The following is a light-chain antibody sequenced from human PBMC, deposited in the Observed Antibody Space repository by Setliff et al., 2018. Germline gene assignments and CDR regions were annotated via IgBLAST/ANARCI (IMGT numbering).Light chain of an antibody. CDR3: SSYTSTSSVV. CDR2: DVT. Sequence: QSALAQVASVSGSLGQSITISCTGTSSDIGDYKYVSWYQQHPHKAPTLMIYDVTKRPSGISNRFSGSKSGNTASLTISGLQADDEADYYCSSYTSTSSVVFGGGTQLTVL. V-gene: IGLV2-14*01. CDR1: SSDIGDYKY. J-gene: IGLJ2*01.